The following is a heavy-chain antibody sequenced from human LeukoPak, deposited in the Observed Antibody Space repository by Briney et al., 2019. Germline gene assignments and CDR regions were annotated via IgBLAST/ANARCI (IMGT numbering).Heavy chain of an antibody. D-gene: IGHD3-16*02. CDR1: GFTFSNYG. CDR2: INHSGST. CDR3: ARGGLTYYDYVWGSYRYGNPGTSYYFDY. V-gene: IGHV4-34*01. Sequence: GSLRLSCAASGFTFSNYGMNWVRQAPGKGLEWIGEINHSGSTNYNPSLKSRVTISVDTSKNQFSLKLSSVTAADTAVYYCARGGLTYYDYVWGSYRYGNPGTSYYFDYWGQGTLVTVSS. J-gene: IGHJ4*02.